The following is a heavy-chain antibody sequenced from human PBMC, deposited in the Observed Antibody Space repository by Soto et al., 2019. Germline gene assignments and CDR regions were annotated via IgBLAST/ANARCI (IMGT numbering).Heavy chain of an antibody. CDR2: INPDNGNT. CDR3: ARGIATGQLDP. CDR1: GYTFTRYT. Sequence: QVQLVQSGAEVKKPGASVKISCKASGYTFTRYTMNWVRQAPGQRLEWMGWINPDNGNTKSSQKFQDRVIITRDTAASTAYRDLSSLRSEYKAVYYCARGIATGQLDPWGQGTLVTVSS. J-gene: IGHJ5*02. D-gene: IGHD2-15*01. V-gene: IGHV1-3*01.